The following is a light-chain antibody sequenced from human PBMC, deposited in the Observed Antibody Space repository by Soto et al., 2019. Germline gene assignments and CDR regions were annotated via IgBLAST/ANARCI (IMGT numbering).Light chain of an antibody. Sequence: DIQMTQSPSTLSASVGDRVSITCRASQSISSQLAWYQQKPGKTPNLLIYQASNLEAGVPSRFTGSGSGTELTLPISSLHPDDLATYSCLQYQSYWTFGQGTKVEVK. V-gene: IGKV1-5*03. CDR1: QSISSQ. CDR3: LQYQSYWT. CDR2: QAS. J-gene: IGKJ1*01.